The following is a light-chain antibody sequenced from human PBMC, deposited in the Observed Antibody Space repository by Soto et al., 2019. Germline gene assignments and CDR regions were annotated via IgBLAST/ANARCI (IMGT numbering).Light chain of an antibody. CDR2: AAS. V-gene: IGKV3D-20*02. Sequence: EIVLTQSPATLSMSPGERATLSCRASQTITSGYLAWHQQKPGQAPRLLIYAASSRAAGIPDRFSGSESGTDFTLTISRLEPEDSAVYYCQQRNIWPPVTFGQGTRLEIK. CDR1: QTITSGY. J-gene: IGKJ5*01. CDR3: QQRNIWPPVT.